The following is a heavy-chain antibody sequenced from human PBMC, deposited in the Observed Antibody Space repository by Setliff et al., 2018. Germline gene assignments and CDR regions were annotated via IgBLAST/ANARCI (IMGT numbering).Heavy chain of an antibody. CDR2: INPGNGNT. CDR3: ASAEVVVAP. V-gene: IGHV1-3*01. CDR1: GYTFTDYA. J-gene: IGHJ4*02. D-gene: IGHD2-15*01. Sequence: ASVKVSCKASGYTFTDYAMHWVRQAPGQRLEWMGWINPGNGNTKYSQKFQGRVTITRDTSASTVYMELSSLRYEDTAVYYCASAEVVVAPWGQGTLVTVPQ.